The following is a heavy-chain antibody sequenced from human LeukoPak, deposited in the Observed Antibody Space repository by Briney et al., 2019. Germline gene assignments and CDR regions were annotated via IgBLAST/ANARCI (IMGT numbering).Heavy chain of an antibody. CDR1: GFTFSRNA. CDR3: ATVMGSSPSTAYFAY. J-gene: IGHJ4*02. V-gene: IGHV3-23*01. Sequence: PGGSLRLSCGVSGFTFSRNAINWVRQPPGKGLEWLSAISSDGRYIYYTDSVKGRFTTSRDNSRNTVYLQMNGLRVEDTAVYSCATVMGSSPSTAYFAYWGQGTLVTVSS. D-gene: IGHD6-6*01. CDR2: ISSDGRYI.